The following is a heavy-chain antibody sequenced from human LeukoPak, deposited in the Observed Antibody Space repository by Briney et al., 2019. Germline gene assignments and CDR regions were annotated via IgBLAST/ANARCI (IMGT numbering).Heavy chain of an antibody. Sequence: GGSLRLSCAASGFGFGSYAMTWVRQAPGKGLEWVSGFSGSDGYTYYTDSVKGRFTISRDNSKNTLYLQMNSLRAEDTAVYYCASKGDYYDYVWGSYRHPGYRGQGTLVTVSS. V-gene: IGHV3-23*01. CDR2: FSGSDGYT. CDR3: ASKGDYYDYVWGSYRHPGY. J-gene: IGHJ4*02. CDR1: GFGFGSYA. D-gene: IGHD3-16*02.